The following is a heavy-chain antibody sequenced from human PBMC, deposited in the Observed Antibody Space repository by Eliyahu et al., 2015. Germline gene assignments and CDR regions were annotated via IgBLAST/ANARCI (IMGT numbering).Heavy chain of an antibody. J-gene: IGHJ4*02. CDR3: ARLDCSGGSPIDY. D-gene: IGHD2-15*01. Sequence: QVQLQQWGAGLLKPSETLSLTCAVYGGSFSGYYWSWIRQPPGKGLEWIGEINHSGSTNYNPSLKSRVTISVDTSKNQFSLKLSSVTAADTAVYYCARLDCSGGSPIDYWGQGTLVTVSS. CDR2: INHSGST. V-gene: IGHV4-34*01. CDR1: GGSFSGYY.